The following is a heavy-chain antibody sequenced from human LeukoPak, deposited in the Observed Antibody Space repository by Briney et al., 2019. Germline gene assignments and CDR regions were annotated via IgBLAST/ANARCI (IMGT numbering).Heavy chain of an antibody. CDR1: GFTFSSYG. Sequence: GGSLRLSCAASGFTFSSYGMHWVRQAPGKGLEWVAVISYDGSNKYYADSVKGRFTISRDNSKNTLYLQMNSLRAEDTAVYYCAKEAWRITRFFDIWGQGTMVTVSS. J-gene: IGHJ3*02. D-gene: IGHD3-3*01. V-gene: IGHV3-30*18. CDR2: ISYDGSNK. CDR3: AKEAWRITRFFDI.